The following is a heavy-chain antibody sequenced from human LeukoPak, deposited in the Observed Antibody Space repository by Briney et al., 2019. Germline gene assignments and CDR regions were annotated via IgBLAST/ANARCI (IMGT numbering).Heavy chain of an antibody. CDR1: GFTVSSNY. CDR3: ARGGYYDFWGGYHPFDY. D-gene: IGHD3-3*01. CDR2: IYSGGST. Sequence: PGGSLRLSCAASGFTVSSNYMSWVRQAPGKGLEWVSVIYSGGSTYYADSVKGRFTISRDNSKNTLYLQMNSLRAEDTAVYYCARGGYYDFWGGYHPFDYWGQGTLVTVSS. V-gene: IGHV3-53*01. J-gene: IGHJ4*02.